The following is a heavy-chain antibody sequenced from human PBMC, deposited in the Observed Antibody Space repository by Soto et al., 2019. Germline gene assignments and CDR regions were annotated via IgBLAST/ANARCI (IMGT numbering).Heavy chain of an antibody. CDR2: ISGSGVSP. D-gene: IGHD5-18*01. CDR3: ARDQRGYSYGYLGYYYGMDV. CDR1: GFTFTSYP. J-gene: IGHJ6*02. V-gene: IGHV3-23*01. Sequence: GGSLKPSVPASGFTFTSYPMSWVRQAPGKGLEWVSAISGSGVSPYYAASVKARFTISRHNYKNTLYLQMNSLRAEDTAVFDCARDQRGYSYGYLGYYYGMDVRGQGTTVTVSS.